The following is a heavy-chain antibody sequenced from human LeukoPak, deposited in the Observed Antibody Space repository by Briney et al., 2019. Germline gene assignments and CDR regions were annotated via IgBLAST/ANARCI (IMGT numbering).Heavy chain of an antibody. CDR3: VADCYGDCID. V-gene: IGHV1-46*01. D-gene: IGHD4-17*01. J-gene: IGHJ4*02. CDR1: GYTFTSYY. Sequence: ASVEVSCKASGYTFTSYYLHWVRQAPGQGLEWMGMVNPSGGSTSYAQKFQERVTITRDMSTSTAYMELSSLRSEDTAVYYCVADCYGDCIDWGQGTLVTVSS. CDR2: VNPSGGST.